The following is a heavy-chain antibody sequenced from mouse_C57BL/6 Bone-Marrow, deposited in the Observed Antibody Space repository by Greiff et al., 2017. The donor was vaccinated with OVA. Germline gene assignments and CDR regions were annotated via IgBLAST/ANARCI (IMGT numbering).Heavy chain of an antibody. CDR3: ARSGGLTFLAY. CDR2: IYPRSGNT. D-gene: IGHD2-4*01. J-gene: IGHJ3*01. CDR1: GYTFTSYG. Sequence: QVQLQQSGAELARPGASVKLSCKASGYTFTSYGISWVKQRTGQGLEWIGEIYPRSGNTYYNEKFKGKATLTADKSSSTAYMELRSLTSEYSAFYFCARSGGLTFLAYWGQGTLVTVSA. V-gene: IGHV1-81*01.